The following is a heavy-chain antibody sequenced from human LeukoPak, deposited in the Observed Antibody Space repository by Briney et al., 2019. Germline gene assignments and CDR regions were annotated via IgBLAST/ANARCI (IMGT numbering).Heavy chain of an antibody. Sequence: GASVKVSCKASGYTFTSYDINWVRQATGQGLEWMGWMNPNSGNTGYAQKFQGRVTITRNTSISTAYMELSSLRSEDTAVYYCARDPRITIFGVVMDAFDIWGQGTMVTVSS. CDR3: ARDPRITIFGVVMDAFDI. V-gene: IGHV1-8*03. CDR1: GYTFTSYD. D-gene: IGHD3-3*01. CDR2: MNPNSGNT. J-gene: IGHJ3*02.